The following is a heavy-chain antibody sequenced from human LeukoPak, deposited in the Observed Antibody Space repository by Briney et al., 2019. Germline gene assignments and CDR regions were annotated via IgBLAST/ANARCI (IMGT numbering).Heavy chain of an antibody. J-gene: IGHJ4*02. D-gene: IGHD3-3*01. Sequence: GASVKVSCKASGYTFTTYTIHWVRQAPGQRLEWMGWINAGNGNTKYSQHFQGRVTITRDTSASTAYMELSSLRSEDTAVYYCARGQVVLRFLEWSPHLDYWGQGTLVTVSS. CDR2: INAGNGNT. CDR3: ARGQVVLRFLEWSPHLDY. V-gene: IGHV1-3*01. CDR1: GYTFTTYT.